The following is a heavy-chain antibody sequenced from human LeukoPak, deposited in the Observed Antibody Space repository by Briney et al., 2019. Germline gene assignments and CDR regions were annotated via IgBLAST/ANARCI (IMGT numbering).Heavy chain of an antibody. J-gene: IGHJ4*02. D-gene: IGHD5-18*01. V-gene: IGHV3-23*01. CDR3: AKTSRVDSYGPRG. CDR2: ISGSGSST. CDR1: GFTFSSYA. Sequence: GGSLRLSCVASGFTFSSYAMSWVRQAPGKGLDWVSTISGSGSSTYYADSVKGRFTISRDNSKNTLYLQMNSLRAEDTAVYYCAKTSRVDSYGPRGWGQGTLVTVSS.